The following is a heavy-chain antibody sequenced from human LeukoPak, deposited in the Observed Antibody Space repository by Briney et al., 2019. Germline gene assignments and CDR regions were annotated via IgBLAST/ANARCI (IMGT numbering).Heavy chain of an antibody. J-gene: IGHJ5*02. Sequence: ASVNVSCKASGCTFTIYDINWLRQATGQGLEWMGWMNPNSGNTGYAQKFQGRVTMTRNTSISTAYMELSSLRSEDTAVYYCARGGGNWFDPWGQGTLVTVSS. CDR3: ARGGGNWFDP. CDR1: GCTFTIYD. D-gene: IGHD3-10*01. V-gene: IGHV1-8*01. CDR2: MNPNSGNT.